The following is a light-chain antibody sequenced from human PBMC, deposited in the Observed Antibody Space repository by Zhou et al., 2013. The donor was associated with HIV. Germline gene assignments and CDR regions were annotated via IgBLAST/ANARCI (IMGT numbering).Light chain of an antibody. CDR3: QQSYRTLWLT. CDR2: AAS. J-gene: IGKJ4*01. Sequence: DIQMTQSPSSLSASVGDRVTITCRASQTISSYLNWYQQKPGKAPKLLIYAASSLQSGVPSRFSGSGSGTDFTLTISSLQPEDFATYYCQQSYRTLWLTFGGGIKVEIK. CDR1: QTISSY. V-gene: IGKV1-39*01.